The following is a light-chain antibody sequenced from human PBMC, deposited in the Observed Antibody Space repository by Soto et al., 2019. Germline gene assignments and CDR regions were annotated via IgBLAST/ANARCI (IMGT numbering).Light chain of an antibody. V-gene: IGLV2-8*01. CDR2: EVS. J-gene: IGLJ2*01. CDR3: SSYAGSNNVV. Sequence: QSVLTQPPSVSGTPGQRVTISCSGSSSDVGGYNYVSWYQQHPGKAPKLMIYEVSKRPSGVPDRFSGSKSGNTASLTVSGLQAEDDSDYYCSSYAGSNNVVFGGGTKLTVL. CDR1: SSDVGGYNY.